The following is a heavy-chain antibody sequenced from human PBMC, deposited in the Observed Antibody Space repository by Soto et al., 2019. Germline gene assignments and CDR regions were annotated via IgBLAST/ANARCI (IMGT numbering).Heavy chain of an antibody. V-gene: IGHV1-8*01. CDR3: AREKVGANDY. CDR1: GYTFTSYD. D-gene: IGHD1-26*01. J-gene: IGHJ4*02. CDR2: MNPNSGNT. Sequence: QVQLVQSGAEVKKPGASVKVSCKASGYTFTSYDINWVRQATGQGLEWMGWMNPNSGNTGYAQKFQGRVTMTRNTSISTAYMELSXXXSXXXXVYYCAREKVGANDYWGQGTRVTVSS.